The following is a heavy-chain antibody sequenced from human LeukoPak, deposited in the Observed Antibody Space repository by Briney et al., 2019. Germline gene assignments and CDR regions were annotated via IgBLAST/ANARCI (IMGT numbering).Heavy chain of an antibody. Sequence: GGSLRLSCAASGFTFTSYAMTWVRQAPGKGLEWVSAISGSGGSTYYADSVKGRFTISRDNAKNSLYLQMNSLRAEDTAVYYCAELGITMIGGVWGKGTTVTISS. D-gene: IGHD3-10*02. CDR1: GFTFTSYA. J-gene: IGHJ6*04. CDR2: ISGSGGST. CDR3: AELGITMIGGV. V-gene: IGHV3-23*01.